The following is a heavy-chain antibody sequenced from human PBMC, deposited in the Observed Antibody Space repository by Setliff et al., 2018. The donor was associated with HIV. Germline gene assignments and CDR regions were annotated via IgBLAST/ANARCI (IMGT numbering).Heavy chain of an antibody. J-gene: IGHJ6*03. D-gene: IGHD3-3*01. CDR1: GGTFSSSA. CDR2: IIPIFGMA. CDR3: ARDPGEGGGGFLEWTIGYYYYMDV. V-gene: IGHV1-69*13. Sequence: SVKVSCKASGGTFSSSAINWVRQAPGQGLEWMGGIIPIFGMANYAQKFQGRVTITADESTGAAYMELSSLRSEDMAVYYCARDPGEGGGGFLEWTIGYYYYMDVWGKGTTVTVSS.